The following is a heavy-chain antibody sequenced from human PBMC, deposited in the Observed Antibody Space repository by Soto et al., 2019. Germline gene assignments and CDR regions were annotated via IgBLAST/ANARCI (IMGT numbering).Heavy chain of an antibody. Sequence: QVQLVQSGAEVKRPGSSVKVSCKISGGTFSNGAFSWVRQAPGQGLEWMGGIIPLFGTPGYAQKFQGRVTVTADEPSSTVYMELSSLTSEDTAIYYCANERVGEMATGGYFDYWGQGTLVSVSS. J-gene: IGHJ4*02. D-gene: IGHD3-10*01. CDR1: GGTFSNGA. V-gene: IGHV1-69*01. CDR2: IIPLFGTP. CDR3: ANERVGEMATGGYFDY.